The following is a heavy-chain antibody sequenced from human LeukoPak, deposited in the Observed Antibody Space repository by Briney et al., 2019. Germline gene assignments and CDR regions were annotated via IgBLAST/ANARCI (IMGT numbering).Heavy chain of an antibody. CDR1: GYTFTGYY. J-gene: IGHJ5*02. D-gene: IGHD7-27*01. Sequence: GASVKVSCKASGYTFTGYYMHWVRQAPGQGLEWMGWINPNSGGTNYAQKFQGRVTMTRDTSISTAYMELSRLRSDDTAVYYCARETWGRATNNWFDPWGQGTLVTVSS. V-gene: IGHV1-2*02. CDR3: ARETWGRATNNWFDP. CDR2: INPNSGGT.